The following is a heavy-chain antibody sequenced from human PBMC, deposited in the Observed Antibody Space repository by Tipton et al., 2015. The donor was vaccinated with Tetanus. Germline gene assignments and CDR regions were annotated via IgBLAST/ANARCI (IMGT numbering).Heavy chain of an antibody. V-gene: IGHV1-18*01. CDR1: GYYLTNYG. D-gene: IGHD3-10*01. J-gene: IGHJ4*02. CDR2: ISGYNGNT. CDR3: STDINGEAY. Sequence: QLVQSGAEVRKPGASVRVSCTLSGYYLTNYGISWVRQAPGQGLEWMAWISGYNGNTKSAQRFQGRVTMTTDTSTTTAYMELRSLRFDDTATYYCSTDINGEAYWGQGTPVTVSS.